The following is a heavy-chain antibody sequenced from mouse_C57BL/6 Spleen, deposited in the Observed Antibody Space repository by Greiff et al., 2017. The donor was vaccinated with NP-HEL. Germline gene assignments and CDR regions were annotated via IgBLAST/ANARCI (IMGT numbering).Heavy chain of an antibody. J-gene: IGHJ4*01. CDR3: VRPDDYGSSYAMDY. V-gene: IGHV10-1*01. D-gene: IGHD1-1*01. CDR2: IRSKSNNYAT. CDR1: GFSFNTYA. Sequence: EVQGVESGGGLVQPKGSLKLSCAASGFSFNTYAMNWVRQAPGKGLEWVARIRSKSNNYATYYADSVKDRFTISRDDSESMLYLQMNNLKTEDTAMYYCVRPDDYGSSYAMDYWGQGTSVTVSS.